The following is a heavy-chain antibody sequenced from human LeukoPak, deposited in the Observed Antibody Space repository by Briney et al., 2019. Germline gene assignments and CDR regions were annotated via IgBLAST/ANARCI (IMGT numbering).Heavy chain of an antibody. CDR3: ARDTYSGSYSSYYFDY. V-gene: IGHV1-2*02. Sequence: ASVKVSCKASGYTFAGYYMHWVRQAPGQGLEWMGWINPNSGGTNYAQKFQDRVTMTKDTSISTAYMELSRLRSDDTAVYYCARDTYSGSYSSYYFDYWGQGTLVTVSS. D-gene: IGHD1-26*01. CDR1: GYTFAGYY. J-gene: IGHJ4*02. CDR2: INPNSGGT.